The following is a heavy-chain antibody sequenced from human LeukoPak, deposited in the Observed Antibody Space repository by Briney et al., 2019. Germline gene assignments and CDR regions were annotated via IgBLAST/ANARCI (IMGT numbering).Heavy chain of an antibody. CDR3: ARSQGGTMSLRHFDL. V-gene: IGHV3-23*01. CDR2: ISGSGGTT. CDR1: GFTFSSYA. D-gene: IGHD3-22*01. Sequence: PGGSLRLSCAASGFTFSSYAMGWVRQAPGKGLEWVSVISGSGGTTYYADSVKGRFTISRDNSKNMLYLQMNSLRAEDTAVYYCARSQGGTMSLRHFDLWGRGTLVTVSS. J-gene: IGHJ2*01.